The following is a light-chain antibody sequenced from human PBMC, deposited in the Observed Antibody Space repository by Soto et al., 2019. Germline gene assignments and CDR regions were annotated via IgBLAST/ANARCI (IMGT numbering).Light chain of an antibody. CDR3: SLYTSSSYV. Sequence: QSALTQPPSVSGSPGQSVTISCTGTSSDVGSYNRVSWYQQPPGTAPKLMMYGVGNRPSGVPDRFSGSKSGNTASLTISGLQAEDEADYCCSLYTSSSYVFGTGTKVTVL. J-gene: IGLJ1*01. CDR2: GVG. CDR1: SSDVGSYNR. V-gene: IGLV2-18*01.